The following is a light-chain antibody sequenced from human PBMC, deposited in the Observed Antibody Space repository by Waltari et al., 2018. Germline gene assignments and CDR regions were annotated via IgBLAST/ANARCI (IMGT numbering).Light chain of an antibody. J-gene: IGKJ1*01. V-gene: IGKV1-39*01. CDR1: QTISRY. CDR2: AAS. CDR3: QQYNDWPRT. Sequence: DIQMTQSPSSLSASVGDRVTITCRASQTISRYLNWYQQKPGKAPNLLISAASSLQSGVPSRFSGSGSGRDFTLIITSLQPEDFATYYCQQYNDWPRTFGQGTKVEIK.